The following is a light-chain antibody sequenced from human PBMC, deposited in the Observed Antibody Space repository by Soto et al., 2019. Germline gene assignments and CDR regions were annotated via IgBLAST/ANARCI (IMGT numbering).Light chain of an antibody. Sequence: ELVLTQSPSTLSVSPGERATLSCRASQSIDTYLAWYQQNPGQAPRPLIYGASNRANGIPARFSGSGSVTEFTPTNSSLLTEDFAGYDCNQYDHLHWGTFGQGTQLEI. CDR1: QSIDTY. V-gene: IGKV3-15*01. CDR3: NQYDHLHWGT. CDR2: GAS. J-gene: IGKJ2*01.